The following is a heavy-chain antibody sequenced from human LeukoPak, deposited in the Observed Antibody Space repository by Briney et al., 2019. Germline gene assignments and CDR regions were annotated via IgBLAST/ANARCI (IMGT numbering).Heavy chain of an antibody. V-gene: IGHV1-24*01. CDR1: GYTLTELS. Sequence: ASVKVSCKVSGYTLTELSMHWVRQAPGKGLEWMGGFDPEDGETIYAQKFQGRVTMTEDTSTDTAYMELSSLRSEDTAVYYCATVVVRELDLWDAFDIWGQGTMVTVSS. D-gene: IGHD1-26*01. CDR3: ATVVVRELDLWDAFDI. CDR2: FDPEDGET. J-gene: IGHJ3*02.